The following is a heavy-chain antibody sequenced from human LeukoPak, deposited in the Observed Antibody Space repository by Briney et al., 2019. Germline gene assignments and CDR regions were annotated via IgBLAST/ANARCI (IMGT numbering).Heavy chain of an antibody. CDR1: GYTFTGYY. D-gene: IGHD2-8*01. CDR3: ARTTWGCTNGVCYYYYYMDV. CDR2: INPNSGGT. J-gene: IGHJ6*03. V-gene: IGHV1-2*06. Sequence: ASVKVSCKASGYTFTGYYMHWVRQAPGQGLEWMGRINPNSGGTNYAQKFQGRVTMTRDTSISTAYMELRRLRSDDTAVYYCARTTWGCTNGVCYYYYYMDVWGKGTTVTVSS.